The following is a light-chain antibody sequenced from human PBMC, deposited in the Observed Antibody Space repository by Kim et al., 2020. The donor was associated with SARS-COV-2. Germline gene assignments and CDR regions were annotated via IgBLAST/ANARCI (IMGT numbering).Light chain of an antibody. V-gene: IGKV3-20*01. CDR3: HQYATSPLT. Sequence: EIVLTQSPGTLSLSPGEGVTLSCRASQSVSSNYLAWYQQKPGQAPRLLIYGASSRATGIPDRFSGSGSGTDFILTISRLEPEDFAVYYCHQYATSPLTFGGGTKLEI. J-gene: IGKJ4*01. CDR1: QSVSSNY. CDR2: GAS.